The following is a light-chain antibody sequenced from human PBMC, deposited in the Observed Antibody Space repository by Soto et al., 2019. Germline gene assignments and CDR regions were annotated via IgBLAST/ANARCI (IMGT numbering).Light chain of an antibody. CDR3: ADCDVRLLSLHV. CDR2: SNN. V-gene: IGLV1-47*02. CDR1: SSNIGSNY. J-gene: IGLJ1*01. Sequence: QCLLTQPPSASGTPGQRVTISCSGSSSNIGSNYVYWYQQLPGTAPKLLIYSNNQRPSGVPDRFSGSKSGTSASLAISGLRSEDEAYYYSADCDVRLLSLHVFVPGSKVPV.